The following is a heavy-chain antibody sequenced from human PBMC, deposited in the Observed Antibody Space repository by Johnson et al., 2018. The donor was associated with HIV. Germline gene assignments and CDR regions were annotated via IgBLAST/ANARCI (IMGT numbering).Heavy chain of an antibody. D-gene: IGHD1-26*01. CDR1: GFSFNSYA. V-gene: IGHV3-30*04. Sequence: QVQLVESGGGVVQPGRSLRLSCAASGFSFNSYAMHWVRQAPGKGLEWVAVLSYAGTNEYSADSVKGRFTISRDNSKNTLYLQMNSLRPEDTAVYYCAIVSLGGWEVRGDVLDIWGQGTMVTVSS. J-gene: IGHJ3*02. CDR3: AIVSLGGWEVRGDVLDI. CDR2: LSYAGTNE.